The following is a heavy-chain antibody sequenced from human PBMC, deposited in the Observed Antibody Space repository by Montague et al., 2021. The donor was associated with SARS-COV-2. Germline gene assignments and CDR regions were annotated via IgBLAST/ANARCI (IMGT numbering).Heavy chain of an antibody. D-gene: IGHD6-19*01. CDR1: GYTFTSYG. CDR2: ISGYNGNT. V-gene: IGHV1-18*01. J-gene: IGHJ4*02. Sequence: SVMVSCKASGYTFTSYGISWVRQAPGQGLEWMGWISGYNGNTKYGKNFQGGVTMTTDTSTSTAYMELRSLRSDDTAVYYCARESFSSASSPFDYWGQGTLVTVSS. CDR3: ARESFSSASSPFDY.